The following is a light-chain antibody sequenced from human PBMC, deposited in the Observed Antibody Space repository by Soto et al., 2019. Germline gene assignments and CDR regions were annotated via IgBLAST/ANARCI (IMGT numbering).Light chain of an antibody. CDR1: QSVSSSY. CDR3: QQYDTSPPLYI. CDR2: ATS. Sequence: ELVLTHSPGTLSLSPGERATLSCRASQSVSSSYLAWYQQKPGQAPRLLIYATSSRATGIPDRFSGSGSGTDFTLTISGLEPEDFAVYYCQQYDTSPPLYIFGQGTKLEIK. J-gene: IGKJ2*01. V-gene: IGKV3-20*01.